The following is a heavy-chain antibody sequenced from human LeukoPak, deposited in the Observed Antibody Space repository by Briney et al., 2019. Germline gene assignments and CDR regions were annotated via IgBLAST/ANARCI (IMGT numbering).Heavy chain of an antibody. CDR2: ISGSGGST. CDR3: ARAQDTYNSLYFDY. CDR1: GFTFSSYA. J-gene: IGHJ4*02. D-gene: IGHD5-24*01. Sequence: PGGSLRLSCAASGFTFSSYAMSWVRQAPGKGLEWVSAISGSGGSTYYADSVKGRFTISKDSARNTLYLQMNTLRVEDTAVYYCARAQDTYNSLYFDYWGQGALVTVPS. V-gene: IGHV3-23*01.